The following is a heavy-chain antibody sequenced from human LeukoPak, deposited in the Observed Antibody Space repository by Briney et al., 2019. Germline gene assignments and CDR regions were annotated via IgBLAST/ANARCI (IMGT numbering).Heavy chain of an antibody. J-gene: IGHJ4*02. CDR2: IASDGSST. Sequence: QSGGSLRLSCAASGFTFSSYWMNWVRQAPGKGLVWVSRIASDGSSTTYADSVKGRFSISRDNAKNTLYLQMNSPRVEDTAVHYCARGRPHGNDYWGQGTLVTVSS. CDR3: ARGRPHGNDY. V-gene: IGHV3-74*01. CDR1: GFTFSSYW. D-gene: IGHD4-23*01.